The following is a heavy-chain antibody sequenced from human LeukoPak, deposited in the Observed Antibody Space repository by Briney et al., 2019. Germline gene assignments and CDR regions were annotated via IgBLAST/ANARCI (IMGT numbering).Heavy chain of an antibody. J-gene: IGHJ6*02. CDR1: GYSFINYY. V-gene: IGHV1-46*01. CDR3: ARETPQGIDV. CDR2: SNPTGGTT. Sequence: ASVKVSCKASGYSFINYYVHWVRQAPGQGPEWMGISNPTGGTTTYAQKFQGRVTMTRDTSTSTLYMELSSLRSEDTAVYYCARETPQGIDVWGQGTTVTVSS.